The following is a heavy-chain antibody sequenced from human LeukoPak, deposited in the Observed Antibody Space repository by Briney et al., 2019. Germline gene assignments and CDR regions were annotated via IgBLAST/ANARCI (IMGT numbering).Heavy chain of an antibody. D-gene: IGHD3-22*01. CDR1: GFTVSSNY. Sequence: PGGSLRLSCAASGFTVSSNYMSWVRQAPGKGLDWVSVIYSGGSTYYADSVKGRFTISRDNSKNTLYLQMNSLRAEDTAVYYSARSYYDSSGYYYGLWYNFDYWGQGTLVTVSS. V-gene: IGHV3-53*01. CDR3: ARSYYDSSGYYYGLWYNFDY. CDR2: IYSGGST. J-gene: IGHJ4*02.